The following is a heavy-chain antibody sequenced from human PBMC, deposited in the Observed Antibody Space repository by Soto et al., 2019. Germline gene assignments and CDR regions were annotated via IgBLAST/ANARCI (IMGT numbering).Heavy chain of an antibody. V-gene: IGHV4-59*01. J-gene: IGHJ4*02. D-gene: IGHD1-1*01. CDR3: ARGNWSIDY. CDR2: IYYSGST. Sequence: SETLSLTCTVSGGSISSYYWSWIRQPPGKGLEWIGYIYYSGSTNYNPSLKSRVTISVDTSKNQFSLKLSSVTAADTAVYYCARGNWSIDYWGQGTLVTVSS. CDR1: GGSISSYY.